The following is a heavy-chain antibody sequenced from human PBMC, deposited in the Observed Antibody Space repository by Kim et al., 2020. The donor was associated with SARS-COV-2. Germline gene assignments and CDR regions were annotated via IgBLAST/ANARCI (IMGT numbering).Heavy chain of an antibody. J-gene: IGHJ4*02. V-gene: IGHV3-23*01. Sequence: GGSLRLSCAASGFTFSSYAMSWVRQAPGKGLEWVSAISGSGGSTYYADSVKGRFTISRDNSKNTLYLQMNSLRAEDTAVYYCAKSYGIAVAGGQYYFDYWGQGTLVTVSS. D-gene: IGHD6-19*01. CDR3: AKSYGIAVAGGQYYFDY. CDR1: GFTFSSYA. CDR2: ISGSGGST.